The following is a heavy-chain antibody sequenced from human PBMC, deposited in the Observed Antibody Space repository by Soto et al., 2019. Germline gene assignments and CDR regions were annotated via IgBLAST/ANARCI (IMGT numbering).Heavy chain of an antibody. CDR3: ARFPPFLTAITGFDP. V-gene: IGHV4-59*01. Sequence: QVQLQESGPGLVKPSETLSLTCTVSGDSISSFYWTWIRQPPGKGLEWIGYVPYSGSTKYNPSLKSRVTMSVDTSKKQFSLHLSSVTAADTAVYYCARFPPFLTAITGFDPWGHGTLVAVSS. CDR2: VPYSGST. J-gene: IGHJ5*02. CDR1: GDSISSFY.